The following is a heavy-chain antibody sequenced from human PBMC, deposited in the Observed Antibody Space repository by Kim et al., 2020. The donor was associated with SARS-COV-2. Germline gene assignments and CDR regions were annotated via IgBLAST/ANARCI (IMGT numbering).Heavy chain of an antibody. Sequence: THYADSVKGRFTISRDNADNSLYLQMNSLRAEDTALYYCARESDVAGNDYWGQGTLVTVSS. V-gene: IGHV3-11*06. J-gene: IGHJ4*02. D-gene: IGHD6-19*01. CDR3: ARESDVAGNDY. CDR2: T.